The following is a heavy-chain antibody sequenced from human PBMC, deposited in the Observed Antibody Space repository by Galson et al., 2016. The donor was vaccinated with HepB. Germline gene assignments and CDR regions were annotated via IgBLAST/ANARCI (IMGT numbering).Heavy chain of an antibody. D-gene: IGHD3-10*01. V-gene: IGHV4-39*07. CDR2: IYSSGST. CDR3: ARDRVTVIRGVTALDY. CDR1: GGSISAANFY. Sequence: ETLSLTCVVSGGSISAANFYWGWIRQPPGKGLEWIGHIYSSGSTHYNPSLHSRVTISLDTSKNQVSLKLNSVTAADTALYFCARDRVTVIRGVTALDYWGQGILVTVSS. J-gene: IGHJ4*02.